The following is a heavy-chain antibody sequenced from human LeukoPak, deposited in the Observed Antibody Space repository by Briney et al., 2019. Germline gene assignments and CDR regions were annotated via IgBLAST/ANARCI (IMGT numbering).Heavy chain of an antibody. D-gene: IGHD6-13*01. J-gene: IGHJ4*02. V-gene: IGHV4-30-2*01. Sequence: SQTLSLTCAVSGGSISSGGHSWSWLRQPPGKGLEWIGYIFDSGDTHYNPSLKSRVTILIDRSQNQLSLKLTSVTAADTAVYYCARGPIAAAGRSWDYWGQGTLVTVSS. CDR2: IFDSGDT. CDR1: GGSISSGGHS. CDR3: ARGPIAAAGRSWDY.